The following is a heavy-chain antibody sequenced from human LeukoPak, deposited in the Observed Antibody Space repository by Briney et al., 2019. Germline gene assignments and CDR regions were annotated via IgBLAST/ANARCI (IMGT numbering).Heavy chain of an antibody. CDR2: IKQDGSEK. V-gene: IGHV3-7*01. J-gene: IGHJ6*03. CDR1: GFTFSSYW. D-gene: IGHD2-15*01. CDR3: ARTVGYCSGGSCYYFSLDYYYYMDV. Sequence: PGGSLRLSCAASGFTFSSYWMSWVREAPGKGLERVANIKQDGSEKYYVDSVKGRFTISRDNAKKSLYLQMNSLRAEDTAVYYTARTVGYCSGGSCYYFSLDYYYYMDVWGKGTTVTISS.